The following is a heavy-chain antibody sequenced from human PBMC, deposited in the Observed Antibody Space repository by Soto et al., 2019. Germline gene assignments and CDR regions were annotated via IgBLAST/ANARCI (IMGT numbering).Heavy chain of an antibody. CDR1: GFTFSSYG. Sequence: QVQLVESGGGVVQPGRSLRLSCAASGFTFSSYGMHWVRQAPGKGLEWVAVISYEGSNKYYADSVKGRFTISRDNFKNTRYLQMNSLRAEDTAVYYCAKGEEVYDSWGQGTMVTVSS. CDR3: AKGEEVYDS. D-gene: IGHD2-8*01. CDR2: ISYEGSNK. V-gene: IGHV3-30*18. J-gene: IGHJ4*02.